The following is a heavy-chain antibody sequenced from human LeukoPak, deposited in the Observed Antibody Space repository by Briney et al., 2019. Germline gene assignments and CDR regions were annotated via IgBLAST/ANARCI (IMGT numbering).Heavy chain of an antibody. J-gene: IGHJ4*02. CDR1: GFTFGEYG. D-gene: IGHD5-12*01. Sequence: GESLMISFTTSGFTFGEYGFNWVRQAPGRGLEWVGFIRSKVHDSTPQYAASVKGRFTISRDDSKDIAYLQMNSLKTEDTAVYYCTRAGGYDNFLDYWGQGTPVTVSS. V-gene: IGHV3-49*04. CDR2: IRSKVHDSTP. CDR3: TRAGGYDNFLDY.